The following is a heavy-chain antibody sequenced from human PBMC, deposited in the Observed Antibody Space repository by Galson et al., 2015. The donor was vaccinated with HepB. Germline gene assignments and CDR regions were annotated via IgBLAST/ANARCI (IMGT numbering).Heavy chain of an antibody. CDR3: ARDRLSYDSSGYYYENHAFDI. CDR1: RFTFSDYY. CDR2: ISSTGSYT. Sequence: SLRLSCAASRFTFSDYYMSWIRQAPGKGLEWVSYISSTGSYTDYADSVKGRFTISRDNAMKSLYLQMNSLRAEDTAVYYCARDRLSYDSSGYYYENHAFDIWGQGIMVTVSS. D-gene: IGHD3-22*01. J-gene: IGHJ3*02. V-gene: IGHV3-11*06.